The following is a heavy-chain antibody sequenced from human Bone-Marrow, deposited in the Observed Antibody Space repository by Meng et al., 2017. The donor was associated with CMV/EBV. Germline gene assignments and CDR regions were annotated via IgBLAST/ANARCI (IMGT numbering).Heavy chain of an antibody. CDR3: ARVNYGSGSSFDP. Sequence: QVQLQQWGAGLLKPSETLSLTCAVYGGSFSGYYWSWIRQPPGKGLEWIGRIYTSGSTNYNPSLKSRVTMSVDTSKNQFSLKLSSVTAADTAVYYCARVNYGSGSSFDPWGQGTMVTVSS. CDR1: GGSFSGYY. D-gene: IGHD3-10*01. J-gene: IGHJ5*02. CDR2: IYTSGST. V-gene: IGHV4-59*10.